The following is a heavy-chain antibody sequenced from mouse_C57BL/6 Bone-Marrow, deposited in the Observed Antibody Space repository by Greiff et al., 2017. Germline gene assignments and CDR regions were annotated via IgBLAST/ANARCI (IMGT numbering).Heavy chain of an antibody. CDR3: ARQVYDYAFYAMDY. CDR1: GFTFSDYY. V-gene: IGHV5-12*01. CDR2: ISNGGGST. J-gene: IGHJ4*01. Sequence: EVKLVESGGGLVQPGGSLKLSCAASGFTFSDYYMYWVRQTPEKRLEWVAYISNGGGSTYYPDTVKGRFTISRDNAKNTLYLQMSRLKSEDTAMYYCARQVYDYAFYAMDYWGQGTSVTVSS. D-gene: IGHD2-4*01.